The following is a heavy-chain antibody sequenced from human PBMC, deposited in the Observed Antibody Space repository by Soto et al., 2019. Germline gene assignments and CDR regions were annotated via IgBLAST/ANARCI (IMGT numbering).Heavy chain of an antibody. V-gene: IGHV4-30-4*08. Sequence: QVQLQESGPGLVKPSQTLSLTCTVSGASVNSGGYYWSWIRQLPGKGLEWIGYIYHSGSTYYNPSLKSRVTFLLQTSKNQFSLELRSVTAADTAVYYCARVATSTSGPFDYWGQGILVTVSS. CDR3: ARVATSTSGPFDY. CDR2: IYHSGST. CDR1: GASVNSGGYY. J-gene: IGHJ4*02. D-gene: IGHD5-12*01.